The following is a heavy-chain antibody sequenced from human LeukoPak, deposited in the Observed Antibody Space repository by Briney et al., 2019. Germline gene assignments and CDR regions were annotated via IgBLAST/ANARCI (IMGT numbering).Heavy chain of an antibody. D-gene: IGHD3-22*01. CDR3: ARDRRIYYYDSSGYCDY. J-gene: IGHJ4*02. V-gene: IGHV3-33*01. Sequence: PRRSLRLSCAASGFTFSSYGMHWVRQAPGKGLEWVAVIWYDGSNKYYADSVKGRFTISRDNSKNTLYLQMNSLRAEDTAVYYCARDRRIYYYDSSGYCDYWGQGTLVTVSS. CDR1: GFTFSSYG. CDR2: IWYDGSNK.